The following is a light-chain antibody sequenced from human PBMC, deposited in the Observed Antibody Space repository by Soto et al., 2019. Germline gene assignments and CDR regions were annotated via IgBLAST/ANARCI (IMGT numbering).Light chain of an antibody. V-gene: IGLV2-8*01. CDR3: SSYAGSNINYV. Sequence: QSALTQPPSASGSPGQSVTISCTGTSSDVGGYNYVSWYQQHPGKAPKLMMYEVSKRPSGVPDRLSGSKSGNTASLTVSGLQAEDDADYYCSSYAGSNINYVFGTGTKLTVL. CDR1: SSDVGGYNY. CDR2: EVS. J-gene: IGLJ1*01.